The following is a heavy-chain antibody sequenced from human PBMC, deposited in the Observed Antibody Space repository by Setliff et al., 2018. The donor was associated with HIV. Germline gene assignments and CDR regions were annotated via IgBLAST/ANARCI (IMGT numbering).Heavy chain of an antibody. Sequence: GGSLRLSCVASGFTYNNYWMHWVRQAPGKGLVWVSRIDEHGTITNYADSVKGRFTISRDNSKNTLFLQMDSLRAEDTALYYCAKQRYYDGNDGFDVWGQGTMVT. CDR2: IDEHGTIT. CDR3: AKQRYYDGNDGFDV. D-gene: IGHD3-3*01. CDR1: GFTYNNYW. J-gene: IGHJ3*01. V-gene: IGHV3-74*01.